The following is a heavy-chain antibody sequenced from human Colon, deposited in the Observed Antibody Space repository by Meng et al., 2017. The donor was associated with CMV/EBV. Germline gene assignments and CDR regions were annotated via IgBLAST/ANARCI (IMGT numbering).Heavy chain of an antibody. D-gene: IGHD4-17*01. J-gene: IGHJ4*02. CDR2: IWYDGSYK. CDR1: GFTFSSYG. V-gene: IGHV3-33*06. CDR3: AKGWGYGDYG. Sequence: GESLKISCAASGFTFSSYGMHWVRQAPGKGLEWVAVIWYDGSYKYYADSVKGRFTISRDNSKNTLYLQMNSLRAEDTAVYYCAKGWGYGDYGWGQGTLVTVSS.